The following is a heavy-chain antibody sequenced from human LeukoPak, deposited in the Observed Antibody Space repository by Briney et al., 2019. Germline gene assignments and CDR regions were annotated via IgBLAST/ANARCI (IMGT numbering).Heavy chain of an antibody. J-gene: IGHJ3*02. V-gene: IGHV3-48*03. CDR2: ISTSGLTV. CDR1: GFTFRDYE. CDR3: ARDRDSSSWYMGIDAFDI. D-gene: IGHD6-13*01. Sequence: GGSLRLSCAASGFTFRDYEMQWVRHAPEKGLEWISYISTSGLTVYYADSVKGRFTISRDNAKNSLYLQMSSLRAEDTAVYYCARDRDSSSWYMGIDAFDIWGQGTMVTVSS.